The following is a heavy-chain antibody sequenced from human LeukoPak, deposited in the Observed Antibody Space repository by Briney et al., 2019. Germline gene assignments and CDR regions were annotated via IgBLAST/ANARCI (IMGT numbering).Heavy chain of an antibody. Sequence: PSETLSLTCTVSGGSISSSSYYWGWIRQPPGKGLEWIGSIYYSGSTYYNPSLKSRVTISVDTSKNQFSLKLSSVTAADTAVYYCARVLFSGRDYYMDVWGKGTTVTVSS. J-gene: IGHJ6*03. V-gene: IGHV4-39*07. CDR2: IYYSGST. D-gene: IGHD6-25*01. CDR1: GGSISSSSYY. CDR3: ARVLFSGRDYYMDV.